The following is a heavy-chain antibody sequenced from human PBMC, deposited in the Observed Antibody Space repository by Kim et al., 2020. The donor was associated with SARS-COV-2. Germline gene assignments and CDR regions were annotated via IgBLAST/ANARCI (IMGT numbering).Heavy chain of an antibody. CDR2: IYYSGST. V-gene: IGHV4-59*13. Sequence: SETLSLTCTVSGGSISSYYWSWIRQPPGKGLEWIGYIYYSGSTNYNPSLKSRVTISVDTSKNQFSLKLSSVTAADTAVYYCARDGRRELLRGYYGMDVWGQGTTVTVSS. CDR1: GGSISSYY. CDR3: ARDGRRELLRGYYGMDV. D-gene: IGHD1-26*01. J-gene: IGHJ6*02.